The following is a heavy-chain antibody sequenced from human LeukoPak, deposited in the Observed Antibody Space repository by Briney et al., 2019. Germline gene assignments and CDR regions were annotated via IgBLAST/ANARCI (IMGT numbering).Heavy chain of an antibody. CDR2: IYYSGST. J-gene: IGHJ4*02. CDR1: GGSISSYY. D-gene: IGHD6-19*01. Sequence: SETLSLTCTVSGGSISSYYWSRIRQPPGKGLEWIGYIYYSGSTNYNPSLKSRVTISVDTSKNQFSLKLSSVTAADTAVYYCARSPRSSGWEEPFFDYWGQGTLVTVSS. CDR3: ARSPRSSGWEEPFFDY. V-gene: IGHV4-59*01.